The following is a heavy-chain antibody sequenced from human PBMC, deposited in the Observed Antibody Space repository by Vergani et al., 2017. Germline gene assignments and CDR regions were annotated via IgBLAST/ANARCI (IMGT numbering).Heavy chain of an antibody. V-gene: IGHV4-34*01. CDR1: GGSFSGYY. CDR3: ARGGRYSSYPRYYYMDV. Sequence: QVQLQQWGAGLLKPSETLSLTCAVYGGSFSGYYWSWIRQPPGKGLEWIGEINHSGSTNYNPSLKSRVTISVDTSKNQFSLKLSSVTAADTAVYYCARGGRYSSYPRYYYMDVWGKGTTVTVSS. D-gene: IGHD6-13*01. CDR2: INHSGST. J-gene: IGHJ6*03.